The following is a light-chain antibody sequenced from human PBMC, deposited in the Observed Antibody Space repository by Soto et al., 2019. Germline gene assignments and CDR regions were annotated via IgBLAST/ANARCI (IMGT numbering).Light chain of an antibody. J-gene: IGLJ2*01. Sequence: QSALTQPASVSGSPGQSITISCTGTISDVGHYNYVSWYQQHPGRAPKLMIYEVSNRPSGVSNRFSGSKSGNTASLTISGLQAEDEADYYCSSYISSTTLDVIFGGGTKLTVL. V-gene: IGLV2-14*01. CDR2: EVS. CDR1: ISDVGHYNY. CDR3: SSYISSTTLDVI.